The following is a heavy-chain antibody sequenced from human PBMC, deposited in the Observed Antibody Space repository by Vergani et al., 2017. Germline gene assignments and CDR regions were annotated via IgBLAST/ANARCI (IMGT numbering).Heavy chain of an antibody. V-gene: IGHV3-21*06. CDR1: GFTFSDFS. CDR3: ARDCTSGGCPDNYGMDV. CDR2: IGSSGPYI. D-gene: IGHD2-8*01. J-gene: IGHJ6*02. Sequence: EVQLLQSEGAVVQPGGSLRLSCVASGFTFSDFSMSWVRQAPGKGLEWVAFIGSSGPYINYADSVKGRFIISRDNTNNSLFLQLRSLRAEDAAVYYCARDCTSGGCPDNYGMDVWGQGATVTVSS.